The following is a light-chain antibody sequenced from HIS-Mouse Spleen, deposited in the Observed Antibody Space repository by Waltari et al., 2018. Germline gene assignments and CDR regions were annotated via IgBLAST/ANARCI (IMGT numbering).Light chain of an antibody. V-gene: IGKV2-28*01. CDR3: MQALQTPFT. CDR1: QSLLHSNGYNY. J-gene: IGKJ3*01. CDR2: LGS. Sequence: DIVMTQSPLSLPVTPGEPASISCRSSQSLLHSNGYNYLDWYLQKPGQSPQLLIYLGSKRASGVPDRVSGSGSGTDFTLKISREEAEDVGVYYCMQALQTPFTFGPGTKVDIK.